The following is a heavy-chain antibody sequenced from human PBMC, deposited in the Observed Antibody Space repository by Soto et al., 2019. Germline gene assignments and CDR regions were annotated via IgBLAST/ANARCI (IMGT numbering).Heavy chain of an antibody. J-gene: IGHJ4*02. D-gene: IGHD6-19*01. CDR2: ISYDGSNK. V-gene: IGHV3-30-3*01. Sequence: GGSLRLSCTAPGFTFSSYAMHWVRQAPGKGLEWVAVISYDGSNKYYADSVKGRFTISRDNSKNTLYLQMNSLRAEDTAVYYCARELQQEQQWLVQGDFDYWGQGTLVTVSS. CDR3: ARELQQEQQWLVQGDFDY. CDR1: GFTFSSYA.